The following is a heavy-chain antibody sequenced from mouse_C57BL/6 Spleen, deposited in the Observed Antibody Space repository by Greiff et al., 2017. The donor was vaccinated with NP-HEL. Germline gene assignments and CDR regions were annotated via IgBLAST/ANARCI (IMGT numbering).Heavy chain of an antibody. CDR2: ISSGSSTI. V-gene: IGHV5-17*01. CDR1: GFTFSDYG. J-gene: IGHJ3*01. D-gene: IGHD2-4*01. Sequence: EVQLVESGGGLVKPGGSLKLSCAASGFTFSDYGMHWVRQAPEKGLEWVAYISSGSSTIYYADTLKGRFTISRDNAKNTLFLQMTSLRSEDTAMYYCARRDYDRAWFACWGQGTLVTVSA. CDR3: ARRDYDRAWFAC.